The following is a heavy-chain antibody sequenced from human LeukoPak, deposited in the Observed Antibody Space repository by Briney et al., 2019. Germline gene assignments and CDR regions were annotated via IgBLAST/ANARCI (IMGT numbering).Heavy chain of an antibody. CDR1: GGSISNYY. D-gene: IGHD5-18*01. Sequence: SETLSLTCTVSGGSISNYYWSWIRRPPGKGLEGLGYIYYSGSTNYNPSLKSLVTISVDTSKNQFSLKLSSVTAADTAVYYCARALSYSYGPNWFDPWGQGTLVTVSS. V-gene: IGHV4-59*01. J-gene: IGHJ5*02. CDR3: ARALSYSYGPNWFDP. CDR2: IYYSGST.